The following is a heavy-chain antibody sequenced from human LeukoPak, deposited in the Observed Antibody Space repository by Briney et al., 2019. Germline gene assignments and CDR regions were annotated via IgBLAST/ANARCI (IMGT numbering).Heavy chain of an antibody. CDR3: ARKIRVSPVQQARRPRTGNWFDP. CDR1: GGSFSGYY. V-gene: IGHV4-34*01. J-gene: IGHJ5*02. Sequence: TSETLSLTCAVYGGSFSGYYWSWIRQPPGKGLEWIGEINHSGSTNYNPSLKSRVTISVDTSKNQFSLTQSSVTAADTAVYYCARKIRVSPVQQARRPRTGNWFDPWGQGTLVTVSS. CDR2: INHSGST. D-gene: IGHD1-1*01.